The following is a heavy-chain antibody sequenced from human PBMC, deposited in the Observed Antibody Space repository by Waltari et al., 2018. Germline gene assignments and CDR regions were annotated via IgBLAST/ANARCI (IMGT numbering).Heavy chain of an antibody. CDR2: IYHSGST. V-gene: IGHV4-38-2*01. D-gene: IGHD6-6*01. Sequence: QVQLQESGPGLVKPSETLSLTCAVPGSSLSSGYYWGWLRQPPGKGLEWIGSIYHSGSTYYNPSLKSRVTISVDTSKNQFSLKLSSVTAADTAVYYCARRYSSSLGAFDIWGQGTMVTVSS. CDR1: GSSLSSGYY. J-gene: IGHJ3*02. CDR3: ARRYSSSLGAFDI.